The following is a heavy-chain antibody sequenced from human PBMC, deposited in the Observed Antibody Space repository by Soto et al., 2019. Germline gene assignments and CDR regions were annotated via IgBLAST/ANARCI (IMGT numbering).Heavy chain of an antibody. J-gene: IGHJ5*02. V-gene: IGHV6-1*01. CDR1: GDSVSSNSAA. CDR3: ARAAGLAARRDWFDP. Sequence: KQSQTLSLTCAISGDSVSSNSAAWNWIRQSPSRGLEWLGRTYYRSKWYNDYVVSVKSRITINPDTSKNQFSLQLNSVTPEDTAVYYCARAAGLAARRDWFDPWGQGTLVTVSS. CDR2: TYYRSKWYN. D-gene: IGHD6-6*01.